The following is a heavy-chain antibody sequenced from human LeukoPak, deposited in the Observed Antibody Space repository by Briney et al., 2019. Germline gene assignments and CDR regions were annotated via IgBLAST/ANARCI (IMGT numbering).Heavy chain of an antibody. V-gene: IGHV7-4-1*02. J-gene: IGHJ4*02. CDR1: GYTFTSYA. D-gene: IGHD2-2*01. CDR2: INTNTGNP. CDR3: AAESPSADFDY. Sequence: ASVKVSCKASGYTFTSYAVNWVRQAPGQGLEWMGWINTNTGNPTYAQGFTGRFVFSLDTSVSTAYLQISSLKAEDTAVYYCAAESPSADFDYWGQGTLVTVSS.